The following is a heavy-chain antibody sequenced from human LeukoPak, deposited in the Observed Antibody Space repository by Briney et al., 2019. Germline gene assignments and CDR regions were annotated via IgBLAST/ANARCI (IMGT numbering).Heavy chain of an antibody. CDR2: IYHSGST. CDR3: ARPTYYYDSSAIVAFDI. V-gene: IGHV4-38-2*02. J-gene: IGHJ3*02. Sequence: TGGSLRLSCTVSGFTVSSNSMSWVRQAPGKGLEWIGSIYHSGSTYYNPSLKSRVTISVDTSKNQFSLKLSSVTAADTAVYYCARPTYYYDSSAIVAFDIWGQGTMVTVSS. D-gene: IGHD3-22*01. CDR1: GFTVSSNS.